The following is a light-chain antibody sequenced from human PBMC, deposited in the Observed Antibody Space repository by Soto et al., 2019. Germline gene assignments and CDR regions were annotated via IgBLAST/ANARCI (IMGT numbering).Light chain of an antibody. J-gene: IGKJ4*01. CDR1: QGVSSY. V-gene: IGKV3D-11*01. Sequence: EIVLTQSPATLSLSPGERATLSCRASQGVSSYLAWYQQKPGQAPRLLIYDASNRATGIPARFSGSGPGTDFTLTISSLAPEDFAVYYGQQRSNWHQLTFGGGTKVEIK. CDR3: QQRSNWHQLT. CDR2: DAS.